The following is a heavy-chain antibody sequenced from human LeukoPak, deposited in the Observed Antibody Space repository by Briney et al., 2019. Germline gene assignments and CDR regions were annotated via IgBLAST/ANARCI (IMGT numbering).Heavy chain of an antibody. V-gene: IGHV1-3*01. CDR2: INAGNGNT. J-gene: IGHJ4*02. CDR3: ARSYSSGWYSDY. D-gene: IGHD6-19*01. Sequence: ASVKVSCKASGYTFTSYAMHWVRQAPGQRLEWMGWINAGNGNTKYSQKFQGRVTITRDTSASTAYTELSSLRSEDTAVYYCARSYSSGWYSDYWGQGTLVTVSS. CDR1: GYTFTSYA.